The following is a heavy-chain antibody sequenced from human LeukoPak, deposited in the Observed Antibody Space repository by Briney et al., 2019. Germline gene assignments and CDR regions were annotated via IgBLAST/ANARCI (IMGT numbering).Heavy chain of an antibody. CDR1: GFTFSSYW. V-gene: IGHV3-7*01. CDR3: ARGLKGYYYYYMDV. Sequence: GGSLRLSCAASGFTFSSYWMSWVRQAPGKGLEWVANIKQDGSEKYYVDSVKGRFTISRDNAKNSPYLQMNSLRAEDTAVYYCARGLKGYYYYYMDVWGKGTTVTVSS. J-gene: IGHJ6*03. CDR2: IKQDGSEK.